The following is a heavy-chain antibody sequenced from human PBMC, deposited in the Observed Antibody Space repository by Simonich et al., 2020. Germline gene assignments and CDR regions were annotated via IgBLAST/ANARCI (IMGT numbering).Heavy chain of an antibody. V-gene: IGHV1-2*02. Sequence: QVQLVQSGAEVKKPGASVKVSCKASGYTFTGYYMHWVRQAPGQGLEWMGWINTNSGGTNDAQKFQGRVTMTRDTSISTAYMELSRLRSDDTAVYYCARSHIAAAGTGYFQHWGQGTLVTVSS. J-gene: IGHJ1*01. D-gene: IGHD6-13*01. CDR1: GYTFTGYY. CDR3: ARSHIAAAGTGYFQH. CDR2: INTNSGGT.